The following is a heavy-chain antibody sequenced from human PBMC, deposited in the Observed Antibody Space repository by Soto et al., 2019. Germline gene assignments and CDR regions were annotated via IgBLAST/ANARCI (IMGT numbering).Heavy chain of an antibody. CDR1: GGSVSSGSYY. V-gene: IGHV4-61*01. Sequence: ETLSLTCTVSGGSVSSGSYYWSWIRQPPGKGLEWIGYIYYSGSTNYNPSLKSRVTISVDTSKNQFSLKLSSVTAADTAVYYCARDRLNYDILTGYYPDAFDIWGQGTMVTVSS. CDR2: IYYSGST. CDR3: ARDRLNYDILTGYYPDAFDI. D-gene: IGHD3-9*01. J-gene: IGHJ3*02.